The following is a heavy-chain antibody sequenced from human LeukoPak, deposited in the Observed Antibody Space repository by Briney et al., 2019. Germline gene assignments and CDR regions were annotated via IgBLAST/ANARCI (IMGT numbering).Heavy chain of an antibody. CDR3: AREGYYGSGSFFDY. J-gene: IGHJ4*02. Sequence: SVKDSCKASGGTFSSYAISWVRQAPGQGLDWMGVIIPIFGTANYAQKFQGRVTITVDESTRTAYLELSSLRSEDTAVYYCAREGYYGSGSFFDYWGQGTLVTVSS. V-gene: IGHV1-69*01. D-gene: IGHD3-10*01. CDR2: IIPIFGTA. CDR1: GGTFSSYA.